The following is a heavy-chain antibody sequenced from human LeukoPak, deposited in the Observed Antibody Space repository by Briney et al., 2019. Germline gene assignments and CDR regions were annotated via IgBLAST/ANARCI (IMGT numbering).Heavy chain of an antibody. V-gene: IGHV4-39*01. CDR2: IYYSGST. CDR3: ARVLIAPYFDY. D-gene: IGHD6-13*01. Sequence: SETLSLTCTVSGGSISSSSSFWGWIRQPPGKGLEWIGTIYYSGSTYYNPSLNSRVTMSVDTSKNQFSLKLSSVTAADTAVYFCARVLIAPYFDYWGQGTLAPVSS. CDR1: GGSISSSSSF. J-gene: IGHJ4*02.